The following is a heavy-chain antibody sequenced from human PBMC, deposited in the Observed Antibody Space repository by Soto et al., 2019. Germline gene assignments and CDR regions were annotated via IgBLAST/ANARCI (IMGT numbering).Heavy chain of an antibody. CDR2: IIPIFGTA. J-gene: IGHJ6*02. CDR1: GCTFSSYA. Sequence: SLKVSCKASGCTFSSYAISWVRQAPGQGLEWMGGIIPIFGTANYAQKFQGRVTITADESTSTAYMELSSLRSEDTAVYYCARRLGYCTNGVCDDYYYGMDVWGQGTTVTVSS. CDR3: ARRLGYCTNGVCDDYYYGMDV. D-gene: IGHD2-8*01. V-gene: IGHV1-69*13.